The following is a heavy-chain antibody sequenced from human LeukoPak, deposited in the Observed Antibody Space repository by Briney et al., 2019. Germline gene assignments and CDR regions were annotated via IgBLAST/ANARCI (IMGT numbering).Heavy chain of an antibody. CDR1: GYTFTDYY. D-gene: IGHD2-2*01. Sequence: ASVKVSCKASGYTFTDYYIHWVRQAPGQGLESMAWINPNSGGTYYAQNFHDRITLTRDTSISTAYMELSRLRSDDTAIYYCAKANALYCSSTSCLFDYWGQGTLVTVSS. CDR2: INPNSGGT. CDR3: AKANALYCSSTSCLFDY. V-gene: IGHV1-2*02. J-gene: IGHJ4*02.